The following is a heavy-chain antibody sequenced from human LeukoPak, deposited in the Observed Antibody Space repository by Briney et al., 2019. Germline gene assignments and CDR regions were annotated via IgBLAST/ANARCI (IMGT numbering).Heavy chain of an antibody. D-gene: IGHD3-10*01. Sequence: GGSLRLSCAASGFSFSNYGMHWVRQAPGKGLEWVAVIWHDGSNKYYADSVKGRFTISRDNCNNTLYLQMNSLRVEDTAVYYCARGGTMVVYYWGQGTLVTVSS. CDR2: IWHDGSNK. J-gene: IGHJ4*02. V-gene: IGHV3-33*01. CDR1: GFSFSNYG. CDR3: ARGGTMVVYY.